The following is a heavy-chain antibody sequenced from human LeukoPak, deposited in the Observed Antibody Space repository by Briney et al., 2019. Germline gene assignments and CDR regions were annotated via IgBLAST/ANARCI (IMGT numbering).Heavy chain of an antibody. J-gene: IGHJ1*01. CDR2: ISSSGSTI. CDR3: ARSNYYDSSGHLTQYFQH. Sequence: GGSLRLSCAASGFTFSSYEMNWVRQAPGKGLEWVSYISSSGSTIDYADSVKGRFTISRDNAKNSLYLQMNSLRAEDTAVYYCARSNYYDSSGHLTQYFQHWGQGTLVTVSS. V-gene: IGHV3-48*03. CDR1: GFTFSSYE. D-gene: IGHD3-22*01.